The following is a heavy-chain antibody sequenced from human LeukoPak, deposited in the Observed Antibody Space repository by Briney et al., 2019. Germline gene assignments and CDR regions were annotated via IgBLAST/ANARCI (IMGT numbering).Heavy chain of an antibody. Sequence: GGSLRLSCAASGFTFDDYAMHWVRQAPGKGLEWVSLISGDGGSTYYADSVEGRFTISRDNSKNSLYLQMNSLRTEDTALYYCAKDIGSYAPTTQYFDIWGQGTMVTVSS. CDR2: ISGDGGST. J-gene: IGHJ3*02. CDR1: GFTFDDYA. V-gene: IGHV3-43*02. D-gene: IGHD1-26*01. CDR3: AKDIGSYAPTTQYFDI.